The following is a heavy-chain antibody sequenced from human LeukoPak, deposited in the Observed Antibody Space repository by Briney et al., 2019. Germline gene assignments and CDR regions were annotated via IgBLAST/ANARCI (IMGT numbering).Heavy chain of an antibody. J-gene: IGHJ4*02. CDR2: IFYTGTT. CDR1: GGSISSGGYY. V-gene: IGHV4-39*01. CDR3: ARQPRLQNDNDRSGYYSYYFDH. Sequence: SQTLSLTCTVSGGSISSGGYYWSWIRQHPGKGLEWIGTIFYTGTTYYNPSLKGRVTIAVDTSKSRLFLHLSSVTATDTAVYYCARQPRLQNDNDRSGYYSYYFDHWGQGSLVAIS. D-gene: IGHD3-22*01.